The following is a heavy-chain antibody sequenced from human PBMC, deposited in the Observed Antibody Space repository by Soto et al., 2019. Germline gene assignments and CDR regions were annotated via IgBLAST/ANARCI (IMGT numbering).Heavy chain of an antibody. J-gene: IGHJ1*01. Sequence: QVQLQQWGAGLLKPSETLSLTCAVYGGSFSGYYWSWIRQPPGKGLEWIGEINHSGSTNYNPSLKSRVTISVDTAKNQFSLKLSSVTAADTAVYYCARGGVVVITVSEYFQHWGQGTLVTVSS. CDR1: GGSFSGYY. CDR2: INHSGST. CDR3: ARGGVVVITVSEYFQH. V-gene: IGHV4-34*01. D-gene: IGHD3-22*01.